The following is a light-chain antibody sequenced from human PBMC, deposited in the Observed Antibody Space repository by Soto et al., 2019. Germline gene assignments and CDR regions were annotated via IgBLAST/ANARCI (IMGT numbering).Light chain of an antibody. Sequence: SPGTLSFNSEERGNILRCPSQSISGTYLAWYQQKPGQSPRLLIYSASTRATGIPARLSGTGSGTDFTLTISSLQSQECAVYDCQQYNKWPRTVGQGTKVDI. V-gene: IGKV3-15*01. CDR3: QQYNKWPRT. CDR1: QSISGTY. CDR2: SAS. J-gene: IGKJ1*01.